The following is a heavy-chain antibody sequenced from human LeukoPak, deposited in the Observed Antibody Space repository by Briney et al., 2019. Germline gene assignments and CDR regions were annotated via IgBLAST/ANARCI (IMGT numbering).Heavy chain of an antibody. V-gene: IGHV1-69*13. CDR2: IIPIFGTA. Sequence: ASVKVSCKASGGTFSSYAISWVRQAPGQGLEWMGEIIPIFGTANYAQKFQGRVTITADESTSTAYMALSSLSSEDTAVYHCARGYCISTSCYDAFDIWGQGTMVTVSS. CDR1: GGTFSSYA. J-gene: IGHJ3*02. D-gene: IGHD2-2*01. CDR3: ARGYCISTSCYDAFDI.